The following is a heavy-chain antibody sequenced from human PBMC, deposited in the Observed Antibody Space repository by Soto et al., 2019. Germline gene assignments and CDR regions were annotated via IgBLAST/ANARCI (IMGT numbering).Heavy chain of an antibody. CDR2: IDASGGST. D-gene: IGHD1-1*01. CDR1: GFSFSRSP. V-gene: IGHV3-23*01. J-gene: IGHJ4*02. CDR3: TKRTDTGVYDY. Sequence: EVQLLASGGGLVQRGGSLRVSCVASGFSFSRSPLSWVRQAPGKGLEWVSFIDASGGSTYYADSVRGRFTISRDNSMNTLYLEMTNLRVDDTAVYFCTKRTDTGVYDYWGQGTLVTVSS.